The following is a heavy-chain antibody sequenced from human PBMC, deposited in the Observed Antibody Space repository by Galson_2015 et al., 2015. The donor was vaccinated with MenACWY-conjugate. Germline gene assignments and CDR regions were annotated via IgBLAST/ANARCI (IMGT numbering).Heavy chain of an antibody. CDR3: ARDPERGDGYVLDY. CDR1: GFTFSSYW. J-gene: IGHJ4*02. D-gene: IGHD5-24*01. V-gene: IGHV3-74*01. CDR2: INRDDSTI. Sequence: SLRLSCAASGFTFSSYWMYWVRQAPGKGLVWVAHINRDDSTINYAESVKGRFTISRDNAKNMLYLQMNSLRVEDTAVYYCARDPERGDGYVLDYWGQGTL.